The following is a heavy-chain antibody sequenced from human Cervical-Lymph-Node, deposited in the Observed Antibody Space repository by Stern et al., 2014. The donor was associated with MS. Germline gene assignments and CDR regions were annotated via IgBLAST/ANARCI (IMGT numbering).Heavy chain of an antibody. CDR2: VNIDGSGT. CDR1: GFIFTNEW. J-gene: IGHJ4*02. V-gene: IGHV3-74*01. CDR3: AKDILWI. D-gene: IGHD5-12*01. Sequence: VQLVDAGGDLVQPGGSLRLSCVASGFIFTNEWMHWVRRAPGAGLVWVASVNIDGSGTFYADSVKGRFTISRDNTKNTVYLQMNSLIAEDTAIYYCAKDILWIWGQGSLVTVSS.